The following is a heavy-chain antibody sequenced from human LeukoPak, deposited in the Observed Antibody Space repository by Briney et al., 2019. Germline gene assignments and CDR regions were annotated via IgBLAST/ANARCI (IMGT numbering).Heavy chain of an antibody. J-gene: IGHJ4*02. CDR1: GYTFTSYG. Sequence: ASVKVSCKASGYTFTSYGISWVRQAPGQGLEWMGWISAYNGNTNYAQKLQGRVTMTTDTSTSTAYMELRSLRSDDTAVYYCAREPWYYDILTGSTGVRYFDYWGQGTLVTVSS. CDR3: AREPWYYDILTGSTGVRYFDY. V-gene: IGHV1-18*01. CDR2: ISAYNGNT. D-gene: IGHD3-9*01.